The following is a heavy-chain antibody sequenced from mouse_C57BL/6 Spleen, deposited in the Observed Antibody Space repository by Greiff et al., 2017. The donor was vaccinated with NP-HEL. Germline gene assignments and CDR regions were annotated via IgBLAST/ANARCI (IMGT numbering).Heavy chain of an antibody. V-gene: IGHV1-80*01. J-gene: IGHJ3*01. CDR1: GYAFSSSW. D-gene: IGHD4-1*02. CDR2: IYPGDGDT. Sequence: QVQLQQSGPELVKPGASVKISCKASGYAFSSSWMNWVKQRPGKGLEWIGRIYPGDGDTNYNGKFKGKATLTADKSSSTAYMQLSSLTSEDSAVYFCQLEGGLAWFAYWGQGTLVTVSA. CDR3: QLEGGLAWFAY.